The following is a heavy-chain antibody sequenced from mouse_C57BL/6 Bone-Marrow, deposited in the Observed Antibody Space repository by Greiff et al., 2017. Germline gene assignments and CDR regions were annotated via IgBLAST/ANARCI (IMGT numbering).Heavy chain of an antibody. CDR2: IWSGGST. CDR1: GFSLTSYG. Sequence: VQLQQSGPGLVQPSQSLSITCTVSGFSLTSYGVHWVRQSPGKGLEWLGVIWSGGSTDYNAAFISRLSISKDNSKSQVFFKMNSLQAYDTSIYYCARNDGYYNYYAMDYWGQGTSVTVSS. J-gene: IGHJ4*01. D-gene: IGHD2-3*01. V-gene: IGHV2-2*01. CDR3: ARNDGYYNYYAMDY.